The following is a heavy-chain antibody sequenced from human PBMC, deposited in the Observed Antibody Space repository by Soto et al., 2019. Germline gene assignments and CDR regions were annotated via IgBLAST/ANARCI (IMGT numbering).Heavy chain of an antibody. J-gene: IGHJ4*02. CDR2: ISGGGYTA. D-gene: IGHD5-12*01. Sequence: EVQLLESGGGLVRPGGSLTISCVVSGLSSRSHAMYWVRQAPGRGLEWVAGISGGGYTAYYPDSVRGRFIISRDNSKNTVYLQIDNLRVDDTAVYYCAKAQGVATSTANLDYWGQGTMVTVAS. CDR1: GLSSRSHA. CDR3: AKAQGVATSTANLDY. V-gene: IGHV3-23*01.